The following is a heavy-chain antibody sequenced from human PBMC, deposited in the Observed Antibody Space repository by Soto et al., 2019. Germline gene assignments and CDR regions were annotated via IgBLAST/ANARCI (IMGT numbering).Heavy chain of an antibody. CDR2: IRSKAYGGTT. CDR1: GFTFGDYA. D-gene: IGHD5-12*01. Sequence: PGGSLRLSCTASGFTFGDYAMSWFRQAPGKGLEWVGFIRSKAYGGTTEYAASVKGRFTISRDDSKSIAYLQMNSLKTEDTAVYYCTRVGLSTVTTRSALNIVATVGGYWGQGTLVTVSS. J-gene: IGHJ4*02. CDR3: TRVGLSTVTTRSALNIVATVGGY. V-gene: IGHV3-49*03.